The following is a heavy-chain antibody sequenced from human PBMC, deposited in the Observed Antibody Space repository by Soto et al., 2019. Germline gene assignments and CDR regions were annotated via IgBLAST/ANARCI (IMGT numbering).Heavy chain of an antibody. V-gene: IGHV3-30*03. CDR3: ATMERLFDY. CDR2: ISYDGSDK. CDR1: GFTFSDYG. J-gene: IGHJ4*02. D-gene: IGHD3-3*01. Sequence: QLQLVESGGGVVQPGRSLRLSCAASGFTFSDYGMHWVRQAPGTGLEWVAVISYDGSDKYYADSVKGRFTISRDNSKKRLYLQMNSLRAEDTAVYYCATMERLFDYWGQGTLVPVSS.